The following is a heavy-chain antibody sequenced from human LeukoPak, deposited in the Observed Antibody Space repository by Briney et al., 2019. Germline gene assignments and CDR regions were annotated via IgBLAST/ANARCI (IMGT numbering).Heavy chain of an antibody. CDR3: ARGIKGEDDAFDV. D-gene: IGHD3-16*01. CDR2: IYPGDTET. V-gene: IGHV5-51*01. Sequence: GESLKISCQGSGYNFINFWIAWVRQMPGKGLQWMGIIYPGDTETRYSPSFQGQVTISADMSIRAAYLQLNSLKTSDTAMYFCARGIKGEDDAFDVWGQGTMVSVSS. J-gene: IGHJ3*01. CDR1: GYNFINFW.